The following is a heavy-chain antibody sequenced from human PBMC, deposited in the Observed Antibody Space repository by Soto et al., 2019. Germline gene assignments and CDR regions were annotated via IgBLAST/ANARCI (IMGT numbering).Heavy chain of an antibody. Sequence: GSLRLSCAASGFTFSSYAMHWVRQAPGKGLEWVAVISYDGSNKYYADSVKGRFTISRDNSKNTLYLQMNSLRAEDTAVYYCARVYDFWSGYPDYWGQGTLVTVSS. J-gene: IGHJ4*02. D-gene: IGHD3-3*01. CDR2: ISYDGSNK. V-gene: IGHV3-30-3*01. CDR1: GFTFSSYA. CDR3: ARVYDFWSGYPDY.